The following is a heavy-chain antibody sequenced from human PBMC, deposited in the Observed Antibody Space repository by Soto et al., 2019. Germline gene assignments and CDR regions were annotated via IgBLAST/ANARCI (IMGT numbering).Heavy chain of an antibody. CDR3: ARRWGRTFDY. J-gene: IGHJ4*02. CDR2: IYYSGST. Sequence: PSETLSLTCTVSGGSISSGGYYWNWIRQPPGKGLEWIGYIYYSGSTNYNPSLKSRVTISVDTSKNQFSLKLSSVTAADTAVYYCARRWGRTFDYWGQGTLVTVSS. V-gene: IGHV4-61*08. CDR1: GGSISSGGYY. D-gene: IGHD7-27*01.